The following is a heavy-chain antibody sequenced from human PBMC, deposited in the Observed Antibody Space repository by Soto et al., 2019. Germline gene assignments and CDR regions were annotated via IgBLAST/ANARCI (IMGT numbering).Heavy chain of an antibody. V-gene: IGHV3-23*01. CDR3: AKDYLDTGSFDF. J-gene: IGHJ4*02. CDR1: GFTFSNYA. Sequence: EVRLLESGGGLVQPGGSLRLSCAASGFTFSNYAMSWVRLAPGKGLEWVSGISGRGGTTYYADSVKGRFTISRDNSKNTLYVQMNSLRAEDTAIYYCAKDYLDTGSFDFWGQGTLVTVSS. D-gene: IGHD5-18*01. CDR2: ISGRGGTT.